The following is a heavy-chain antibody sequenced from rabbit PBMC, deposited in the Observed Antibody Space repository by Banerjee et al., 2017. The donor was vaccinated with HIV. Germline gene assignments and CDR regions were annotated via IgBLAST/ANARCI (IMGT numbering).Heavy chain of an antibody. D-gene: IGHD6-1*01. V-gene: IGHV1S45*01. CDR3: ARDLSNGDGYNFNL. Sequence: QEQLEESGGDLVKPEGSLTLTCTASGFSFSNKYVMCWVRQAPGKGLEWIACINTSSGNTVYATWAKGRFTISKTSWTTVTLQMTSLTAADTATYFCARDLSNGDGYNFNLWGQGTLVTVS. J-gene: IGHJ4*01. CDR1: GFSFSNKYV. CDR2: INTSSGNT.